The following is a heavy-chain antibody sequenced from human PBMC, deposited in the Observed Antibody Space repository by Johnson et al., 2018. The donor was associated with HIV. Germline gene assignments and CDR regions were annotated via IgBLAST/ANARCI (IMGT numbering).Heavy chain of an antibody. V-gene: IGHV3-30*04. CDR2: ISYDGSNK. J-gene: IGHJ3*02. Sequence: QVQLVESGGGVVQPGRSLRLSCAASIFTFSNYAMHWVRQAPGKGLEWVAVISYDGSNKYYAASVKGRFTISRDNSKNTLYLQMNSLRAEETAVYYCARVGISWSWRDAFDIWGQGTMVTVSS. CDR3: ARVGISWSWRDAFDI. CDR1: IFTFSNYA. D-gene: IGHD3-3*01.